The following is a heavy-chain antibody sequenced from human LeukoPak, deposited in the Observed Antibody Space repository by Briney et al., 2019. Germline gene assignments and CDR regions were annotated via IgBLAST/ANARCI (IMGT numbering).Heavy chain of an antibody. D-gene: IGHD5-12*01. V-gene: IGHV1-18*01. CDR1: GYSFTNYG. J-gene: IGHJ4*02. CDR3: ARGGRYSDFDRGGNDY. Sequence: GASVKVSCKASGYSFTNYGIIWVRQAPGQGLEWMGWISPYSGNTKYIEKFQDRVTMTTDTSTTTVHLELKSLRSDDTAIYYCARGGRYSDFDRGGNDYWGQGTLVTVSS. CDR2: ISPYSGNT.